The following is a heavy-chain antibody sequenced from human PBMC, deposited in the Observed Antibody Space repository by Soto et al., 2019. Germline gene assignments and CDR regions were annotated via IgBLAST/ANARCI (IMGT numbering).Heavy chain of an antibody. J-gene: IGHJ5*02. D-gene: IGHD2-2*01. CDR2: TYYRSKWYN. CDR1: GDSVSSNSAA. CDR3: ARDPFIVVVPAAIGGDKNWLDP. V-gene: IGHV6-1*01. Sequence: PSQTLSLTCAISGDSVSSNSAAWNWIRQSPSRGLEWLGRTYYRSKWYNDYAVSVKSRITINPDTSKNQFSLQLNSVTPEDTAVYYCARDPFIVVVPAAIGGDKNWLDPWGQGTLVTVSS.